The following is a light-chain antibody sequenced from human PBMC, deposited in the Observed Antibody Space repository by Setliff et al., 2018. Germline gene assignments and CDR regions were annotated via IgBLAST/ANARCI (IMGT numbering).Light chain of an antibody. CDR3: SSYTSSSTL. V-gene: IGLV2-14*03. Sequence: QSALTQPASVPGSPGRSITISCTGTSSDVGGYDFVSWYQQHPGKAPKLMIFDVLNRPSGVSDRFSGSKSGNTASLTITGLQAEDEADYYCSSYTSSSTLFGTGTKGTV. J-gene: IGLJ1*01. CDR1: SSDVGGYDF. CDR2: DVL.